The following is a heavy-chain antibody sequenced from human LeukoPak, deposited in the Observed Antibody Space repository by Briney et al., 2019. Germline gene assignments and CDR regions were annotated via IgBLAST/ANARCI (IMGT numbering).Heavy chain of an antibody. CDR3: ARGSRVIPAAPLGG. CDR2: ISYDGSNK. Sequence: GGSLRLSCAASGFTFSSYAMHWVRQAPGKGLEWVAVISYDGSNKYYADSVKGRFTISRDNSKNTLYLQMDSLRAEDTAVYYCARGSRVIPAAPLGGWGQGTLVTVSS. CDR1: GFTFSSYA. J-gene: IGHJ4*02. V-gene: IGHV3-30-3*01. D-gene: IGHD2-2*01.